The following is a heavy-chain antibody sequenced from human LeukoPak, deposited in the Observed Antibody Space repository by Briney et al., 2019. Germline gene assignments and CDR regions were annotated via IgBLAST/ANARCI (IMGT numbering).Heavy chain of an antibody. V-gene: IGHV4-34*01. J-gene: IGHJ5*02. CDR2: INHSGST. CDR3: ARALERYCSSTSCRPYNWFDP. Sequence: SETLSLTCAVYGGSFRGYYWSWIRQPPGKGLEWIGEINHSGSTNYNPSLKSRVTISVDTSKNQFSLKLSSVTAADTAVYYCARALERYCSSTSCRPYNWFDPWGQGTLVTVSS. D-gene: IGHD2-2*01. CDR1: GGSFRGYY.